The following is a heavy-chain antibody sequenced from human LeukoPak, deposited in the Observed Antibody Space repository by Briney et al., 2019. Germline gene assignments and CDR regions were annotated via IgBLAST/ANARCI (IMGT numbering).Heavy chain of an antibody. CDR3: AKRGGSYLVGYYFDY. Sequence: PGGSLRLSCAASGFTFSSHAMSWVRQAPGKGLEWVSAISGSGGSTYYADSVKGRFTISRDNSKNTLYLQMNSLRAEDTAVYYCAKRGGSYLVGYYFDYWGQGTLVTVSS. J-gene: IGHJ4*02. V-gene: IGHV3-23*01. CDR1: GFTFSSHA. D-gene: IGHD1-26*01. CDR2: ISGSGGST.